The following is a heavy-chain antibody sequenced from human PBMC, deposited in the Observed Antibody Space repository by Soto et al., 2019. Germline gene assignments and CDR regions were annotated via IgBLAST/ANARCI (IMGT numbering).Heavy chain of an antibody. Sequence: QVQLQESGPGLVKPSGTLSLTCTVSGDSMSSSNWWNWVRQTPGKGLQWIGESHQSGRTNYNPSLKRRVNISVDKSKNRFSLNLKSVTAADTAVYYCARSEATVLDSWGQGTLVTVSS. J-gene: IGHJ4*02. D-gene: IGHD4-17*01. CDR1: GDSMSSSNW. CDR3: ARSEATVLDS. CDR2: SHQSGRT. V-gene: IGHV4-4*02.